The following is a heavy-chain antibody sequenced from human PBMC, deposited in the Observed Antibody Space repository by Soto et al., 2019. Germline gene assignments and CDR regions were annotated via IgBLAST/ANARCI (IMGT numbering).Heavy chain of an antibody. J-gene: IGHJ6*02. D-gene: IGHD2-2*01. Sequence: QVQLVQSGAEVKKPGSSVKVSCKASGGTFSSYAISWVRQAPGQGLGWMGGIIPIFGTANYAQKFQGRVTIPADESTSTAYMELSSLRSEDTAVYYWARHVPAAGYYYGMDGWGQGTTVTVSS. CDR3: ARHVPAAGYYYGMDG. CDR1: GGTFSSYA. CDR2: IIPIFGTA. V-gene: IGHV1-69*12.